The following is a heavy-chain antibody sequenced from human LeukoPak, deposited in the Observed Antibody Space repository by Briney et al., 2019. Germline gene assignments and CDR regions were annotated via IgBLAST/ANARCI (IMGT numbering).Heavy chain of an antibody. CDR1: GYTFTGYY. Sequence: ASVKVSCKASGYTFTGYYMHWMRQAPGQGLEWMGWINPNSGGTNYAQKFQGRVTMTRDTSISTAYMELSRLRSDDTAVYYCARGSYYDSSGYPNAFDIWGQGTMVTVSS. V-gene: IGHV1-2*02. D-gene: IGHD3-22*01. CDR2: INPNSGGT. CDR3: ARGSYYDSSGYPNAFDI. J-gene: IGHJ3*02.